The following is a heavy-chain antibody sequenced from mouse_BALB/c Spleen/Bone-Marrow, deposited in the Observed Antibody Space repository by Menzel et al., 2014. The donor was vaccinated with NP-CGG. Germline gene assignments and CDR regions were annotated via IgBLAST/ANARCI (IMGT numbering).Heavy chain of an antibody. Sequence: VQLQQSGPGLVQPSQRLSIPCTVSGFSLTSYGLHWVRQSPGKGLDWLGVIWSGGSTDYNAAFISRLSISKDNSKSQVFFKMNSLQVNDTAIYYCARNYYGSSYAMDYWGQGTSVTVSS. D-gene: IGHD1-1*01. CDR3: ARNYYGSSYAMDY. V-gene: IGHV2-2*02. J-gene: IGHJ4*01. CDR2: IWSGGST. CDR1: GFSLTSYG.